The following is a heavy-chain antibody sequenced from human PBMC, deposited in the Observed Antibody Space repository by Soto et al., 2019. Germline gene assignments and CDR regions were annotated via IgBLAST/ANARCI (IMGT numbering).Heavy chain of an antibody. J-gene: IGHJ5*02. CDR2: ITTSGDST. CDR3: ARDLGSNWSYNFFDP. V-gene: IGHV3-11*01. CDR1: GFTFSDYY. D-gene: IGHD6-13*01. Sequence: QVQLVESGGALVKPGGSLRLSCAASGFTFSDYYMNWIRQAPGKGLEWVSYITTSGDSTYYAASVQGRFTISRDNAKNSLYLQMNTLRVEDTAIYYCARDLGSNWSYNFFDPWGQGTLVTVSS.